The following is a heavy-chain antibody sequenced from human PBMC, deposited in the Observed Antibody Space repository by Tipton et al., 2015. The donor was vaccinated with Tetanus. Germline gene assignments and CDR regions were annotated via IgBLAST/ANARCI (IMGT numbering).Heavy chain of an antibody. D-gene: IGHD3-10*01. V-gene: IGHV1-69*13. CDR2: IIPIFGTA. CDR1: GYTFTGYY. J-gene: IGHJ4*02. CDR3: ARSHDFAPGNY. Sequence: QSGAEVKKPGASVKVSCKASGYTFTGYYMHWVRQAPGQGLEWMGGIIPIFGTANYAQKFQGRVTITADESTSTAYMELSSLRSEDTAVYYGARSHDFAPGNYWGQGTLVTVSS.